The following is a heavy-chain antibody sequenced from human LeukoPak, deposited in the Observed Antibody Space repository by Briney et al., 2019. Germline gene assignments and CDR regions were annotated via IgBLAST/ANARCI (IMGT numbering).Heavy chain of an antibody. V-gene: IGHV3-23*01. D-gene: IGHD3-22*01. J-gene: IGHJ4*02. Sequence: QTGGSLRLSCAASGFTFSSYAMSWVRQAPGKGLEWVSAISGSGGSTYYADSVKGRFTISRDNSKNTLYMQMNSLRAEDTAVYYCAKSDSSGYSTFDYWGQGTLVTVSS. CDR2: ISGSGGST. CDR1: GFTFSSYA. CDR3: AKSDSSGYSTFDY.